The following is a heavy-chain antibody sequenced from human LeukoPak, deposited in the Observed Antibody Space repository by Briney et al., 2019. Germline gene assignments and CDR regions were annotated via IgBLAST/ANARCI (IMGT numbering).Heavy chain of an antibody. CDR3: ARLLDNDSSGDPDTFDM. CDR1: GGSISGHY. Sequence: SETLSLTCAVYGGSISGHYWSWIRQPPGKGLEWIGYIYYSGKTYHGSSPSSRVTISVDTSKNHFSLKLTSVTAADTAVYYCARLLDNDSSGDPDTFDMWGQGTMVTVSS. V-gene: IGHV4-59*11. CDR2: IYYSGKT. D-gene: IGHD3-22*01. J-gene: IGHJ3*02.